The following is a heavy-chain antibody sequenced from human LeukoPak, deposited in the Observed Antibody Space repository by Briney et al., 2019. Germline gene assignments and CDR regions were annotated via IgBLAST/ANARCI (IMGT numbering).Heavy chain of an antibody. D-gene: IGHD1-1*01. J-gene: IGHJ5*02. CDR2: ISYDGKIK. Sequence: PGGSLRLSCAASGFTFSSYSMTWVRQAPGKGLEWVAFISYDGKIKQYADSVKGRFTISRDNSKNTLFLQMNSLGTGDTAMYYCSRNPEMEYWFDPWGQGTLVTVSS. CDR3: SRNPEMEYWFDP. V-gene: IGHV3-30*03. CDR1: GFTFSSYS.